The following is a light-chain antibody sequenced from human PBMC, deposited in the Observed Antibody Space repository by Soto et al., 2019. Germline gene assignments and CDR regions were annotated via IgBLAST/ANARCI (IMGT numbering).Light chain of an antibody. CDR1: SSDVGGYNY. J-gene: IGLJ3*02. CDR3: SSYTSSSTLV. V-gene: IGLV2-14*01. Sequence: QSALTQPASVSGSPGQSITISCTGTSSDVGGYNYVSWYQQPPGKAPKLMIYDVSNRPSGVSIRFSGSKSGNTASLTISGLQAEDEADYYCSSYTSSSTLVFGGGTKGTVL. CDR2: DVS.